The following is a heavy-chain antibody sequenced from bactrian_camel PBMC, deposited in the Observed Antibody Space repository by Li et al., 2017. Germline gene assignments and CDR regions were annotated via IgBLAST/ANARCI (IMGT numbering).Heavy chain of an antibody. CDR1: GFAFSKYY. V-gene: IGHV3-2*01. CDR2: IANDGTST. J-gene: IGHJ4*01. D-gene: IGHD4*01. CDR3: VRYASNYAGDY. Sequence: HVQLVESGGGLVQPGRSLTLSCAASGFAFSKYYMTWVRQAPGKGLEWVSTIANDGTSTYSADAVKVRFAISRDNAKNTVYLQMNSLKPEDTAVYYCVRYASNYAGDYWGQGTQVTVS.